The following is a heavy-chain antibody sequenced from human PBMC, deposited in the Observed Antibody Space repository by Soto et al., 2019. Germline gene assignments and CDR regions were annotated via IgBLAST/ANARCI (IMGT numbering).Heavy chain of an antibody. D-gene: IGHD2-21*01. Sequence: QLQLQESGPGLVKPSETLSLTCTVSGGSIRTSDYWWAWIRQPPGKGLEWIASIYRGGSTYYSPSLKSRVTISIDTSENQFSLKLNSVTAADTAMYYCVRQISRGLWAFAVWGQGTMVAVSS. CDR2: IYRGGST. CDR1: GGSIRTSDYW. J-gene: IGHJ3*01. V-gene: IGHV4-39*01. CDR3: VRQISRGLWAFAV.